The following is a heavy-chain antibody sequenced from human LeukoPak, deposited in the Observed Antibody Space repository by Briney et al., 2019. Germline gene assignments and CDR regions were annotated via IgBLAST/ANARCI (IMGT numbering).Heavy chain of an antibody. D-gene: IGHD1-14*01. J-gene: IGHJ2*01. V-gene: IGHV4-59*01. CDR3: ASGTFDGPLYGTYWYFHV. CDR2: AYSNGNT. Sequence: PSETLSLTCTASGGSINNNYWRWIRQPPGKALEWVGYAYSNGNTNYNPSLKSRVTMSIETSKNQFSLKVPSVTAADTAVYYCASGTFDGPLYGTYWYFHVWGRGTLVTVSS. CDR1: GGSINNNY.